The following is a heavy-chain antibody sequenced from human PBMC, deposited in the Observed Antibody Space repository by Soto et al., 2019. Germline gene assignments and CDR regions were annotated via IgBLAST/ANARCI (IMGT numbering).Heavy chain of an antibody. Sequence: SLRLSCTVSGFIFGEYGLRWFRQAPGKGLEWVGFLRSEGYGGTTEYAASVKGTFTISRDDSKSIAYLQMNSLRAEDTAVYYCARHPERIAQIGWFDPWGQGTLVTVSS. D-gene: IGHD6-13*01. CDR2: LRSEGYGGTT. V-gene: IGHV3-49*03. J-gene: IGHJ5*02. CDR3: ARHPERIAQIGWFDP. CDR1: GFIFGEYG.